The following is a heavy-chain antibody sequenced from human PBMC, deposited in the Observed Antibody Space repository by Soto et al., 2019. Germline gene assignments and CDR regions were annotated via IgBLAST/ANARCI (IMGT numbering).Heavy chain of an antibody. J-gene: IGHJ4*02. D-gene: IGHD6-13*01. V-gene: IGHV1-69*02. CDR1: EDTFSIYT. CDR2: VLPFLDVT. Sequence: SVKVSCTNSEDTFSIYTLSWVRQAPGQGLVWMGRVLPFLDVTTYSQRFQGRVTITADRSTTTAYMELSSLTFEDTAVYYCARDRKNSNWPNFDSWGPGTLVTVSS. CDR3: ARDRKNSNWPNFDS.